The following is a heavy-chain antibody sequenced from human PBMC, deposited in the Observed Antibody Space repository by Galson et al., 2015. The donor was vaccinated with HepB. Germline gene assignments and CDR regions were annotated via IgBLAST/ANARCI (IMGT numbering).Heavy chain of an antibody. CDR3: ARDLGGVLEWISRGGMDV. CDR2: IWFDGSNK. D-gene: IGHD3-3*01. V-gene: IGHV3-33*01. CDR1: GFTFSNYA. Sequence: SLRLSCAASGFTFSNYAMHWVRQAPGKGLEWVAVIWFDGSNKYYADSVKGRFTISRDNSKNILYLQMNSLRAEDTAVYYCARDLGGVLEWISRGGMDVWGQGTTVTVSS. J-gene: IGHJ6*02.